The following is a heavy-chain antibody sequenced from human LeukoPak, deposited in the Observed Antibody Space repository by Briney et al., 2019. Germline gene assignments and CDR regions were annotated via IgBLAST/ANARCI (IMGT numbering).Heavy chain of an antibody. D-gene: IGHD3-22*01. CDR3: ARDLGYYASSAH. CDR2: IYSSGST. V-gene: IGHV3-53*01. Sequence: GSLRLSCAASRFTFNNNYMSWVRQAPGKGLEWVSVIYSSGSTYYADSVKGGVTISRDISKNSLYLKMTSLRAEDTAVYYCARDLGYYASSAHWGQGTLVTVSS. CDR1: RFTFNNNY. J-gene: IGHJ4*02.